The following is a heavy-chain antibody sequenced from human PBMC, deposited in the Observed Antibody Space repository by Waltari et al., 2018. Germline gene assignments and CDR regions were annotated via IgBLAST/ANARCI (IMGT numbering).Heavy chain of an antibody. D-gene: IGHD6-13*01. CDR2: INTNTGNP. CDR3: AGQQQLEEDGLYYFDY. V-gene: IGHV7-4-1*01. J-gene: IGHJ4*02. Sequence: QVQLVQSGSELKKPGASVKVSCKASGYTFTSYAMNWVRQAPGQGLEWMGGINTNTGNPTYAQGFTGRFVFSLDTSVSTAYLQIGSLKAEDTAVYYCAGQQQLEEDGLYYFDYWGQGTLVTVSS. CDR1: GYTFTSYA.